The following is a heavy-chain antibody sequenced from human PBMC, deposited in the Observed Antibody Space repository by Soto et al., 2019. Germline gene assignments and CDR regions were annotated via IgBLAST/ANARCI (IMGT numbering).Heavy chain of an antibody. J-gene: IGHJ6*02. D-gene: IGHD3-3*01. Sequence: QVQLVQSGAEVKKPGSSVKVSCKASGGTFSSYAISWVRQAPGQGLEWMGGIIPIFGTANYAQKFQGRVTNTADETKGTADMELGSLRSEDQAGYYCASAYYDFWSGYQESYGMDVWGQGTTVTVSS. V-gene: IGHV1-69*01. CDR2: IIPIFGTA. CDR1: GGTFSSYA. CDR3: ASAYYDFWSGYQESYGMDV.